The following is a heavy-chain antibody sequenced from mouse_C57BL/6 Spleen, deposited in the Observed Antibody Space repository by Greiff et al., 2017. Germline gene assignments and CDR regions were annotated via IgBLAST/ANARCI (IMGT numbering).Heavy chain of an antibody. V-gene: IGHV5-17*01. J-gene: IGHJ2*01. Sequence: EVKLMESGGGLVKPGGSLKLSCAASGFTFSDYGMHWVRQAPEKGLEWVAYISSGSSTIYYADTVQGRFTISRDNAKNTLFLQMTSLRSEDTAMYYCARSGGSHFDYWGQGTTLTVSS. CDR3: ARSGGSHFDY. CDR1: GFTFSDYG. CDR2: ISSGSSTI. D-gene: IGHD6-2*01.